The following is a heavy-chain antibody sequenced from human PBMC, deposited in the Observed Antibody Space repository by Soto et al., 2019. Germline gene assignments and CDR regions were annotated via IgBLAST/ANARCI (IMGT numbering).Heavy chain of an antibody. CDR2: ISHSGST. J-gene: IGHJ1*01. CDR1: CGSISSGGHS. V-gene: IGHV4-30-2*01. Sequence: QLQLQESGSGLVKPSQTLSLTCAVSCGSISSGGHSWSWIRQPPGKGLEWIGYISHSGSTYYNPSLKSRVTISVDRSKNQFSLKLSSVTAADTAVYYCARGGLLPDYWGQGTLVTVSS. CDR3: ARGGLLPDY. D-gene: IGHD6-19*01.